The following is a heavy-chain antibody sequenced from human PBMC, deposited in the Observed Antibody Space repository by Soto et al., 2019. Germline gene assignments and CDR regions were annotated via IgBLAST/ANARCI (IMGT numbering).Heavy chain of an antibody. Sequence: QVQLQELGPGLVKPSQTLSLTCTVSGGSISSGAYYWSWIRQHPGKGLEWIGYIYYSGNTYYNPSLKSRVTISGDTSKNQFSLKLSSVTAADTAVYYCARVGLRLGDYFDYWGQGTLVSVSS. CDR1: GGSISSGAYY. V-gene: IGHV4-31*03. D-gene: IGHD3-16*01. CDR2: IYYSGNT. J-gene: IGHJ4*02. CDR3: ARVGLRLGDYFDY.